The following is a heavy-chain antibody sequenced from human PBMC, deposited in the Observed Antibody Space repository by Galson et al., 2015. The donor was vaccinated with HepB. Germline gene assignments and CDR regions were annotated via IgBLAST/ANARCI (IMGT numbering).Heavy chain of an antibody. D-gene: IGHD6-13*01. CDR2: IYPGDSDT. J-gene: IGHJ6*02. V-gene: IGHV5-51*01. Sequence: QSGAEVKKPGESLKISCKGSGYSFTSYWIGWVRQMPGKGLEWMGIIYPGDSDTRYSPSFQGQVTISADKSISTAYLQWSSLKASDTAMYYCARLSVAAAGTGYYYGMDVWGQGTTVTVSS. CDR3: ARLSVAAAGTGYYYGMDV. CDR1: GYSFTSYW.